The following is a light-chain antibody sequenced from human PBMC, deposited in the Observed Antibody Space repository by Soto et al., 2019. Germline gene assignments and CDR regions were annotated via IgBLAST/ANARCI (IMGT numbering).Light chain of an antibody. J-gene: IGKJ2*01. V-gene: IGKV3-15*01. Sequence: EVVMTQSPATLSVSPGERATFSCRASQSVGSFLAWYQQKPGRAPRLLIYGASTRAPGVPARFSGSGSGTEFTLTVSSLQSEDFAVYYCQQYNNWPPYTFGQGTKLEIK. CDR1: QSVGSF. CDR3: QQYNNWPPYT. CDR2: GAS.